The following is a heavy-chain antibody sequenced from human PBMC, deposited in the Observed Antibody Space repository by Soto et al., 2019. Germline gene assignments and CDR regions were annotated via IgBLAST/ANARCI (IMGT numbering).Heavy chain of an antibody. CDR2: ISSSSSYI. V-gene: IGHV3-21*01. CDR1: GFTFSSYS. Sequence: PGGSLRLSCAASGFTFSSYSMNWARQAPGKGLEWVSSISSSSSYIYYADSVKGRFTISRDNAKNSLYLQMNSLRAEDTAVYYCARDEEHHYYYYGMDVWGQGTTVTVSS. J-gene: IGHJ6*02. CDR3: ARDEEHHYYYYGMDV.